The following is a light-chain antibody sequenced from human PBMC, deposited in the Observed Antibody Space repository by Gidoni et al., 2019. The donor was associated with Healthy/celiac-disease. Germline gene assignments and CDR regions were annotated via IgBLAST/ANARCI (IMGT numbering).Light chain of an antibody. J-gene: IGKJ4*01. CDR1: QSVSRSY. Sequence: EIVFTQSPGTLSLSPGERATISCRALQSVSRSYFAWYQQKPGQAPRLLIYGASSRATGIPDRFSGSGSGTDFTITISRLEPEDFAVYYCQQYGSSPPITFGGGTKVEIK. V-gene: IGKV3-20*01. CDR2: GAS. CDR3: QQYGSSPPIT.